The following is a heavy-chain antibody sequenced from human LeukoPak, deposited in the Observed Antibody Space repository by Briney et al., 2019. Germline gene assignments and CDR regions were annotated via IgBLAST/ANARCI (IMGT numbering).Heavy chain of an antibody. J-gene: IGHJ4*02. CDR3: ARQRPTRNTDY. CDR2: TNPNSGNT. Sequence: AAVKVSCKASGYTFTSYDIYWVRQATGQGLEWMGWTNPNSGNTGYAQKFQGRVTMTTNTSTSTAYMELSSLRSEDTAVYYCARQRPTRNTDYWGQGTLVTVSS. CDR1: GYTFTSYD. D-gene: IGHD1-1*01. V-gene: IGHV1-8*01.